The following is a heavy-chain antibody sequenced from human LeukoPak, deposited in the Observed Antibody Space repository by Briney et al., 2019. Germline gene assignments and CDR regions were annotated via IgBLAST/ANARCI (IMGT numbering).Heavy chain of an antibody. CDR1: GGTFSSYA. D-gene: IGHD3-16*01. Sequence: ASVKVSCKASGGTFSSYAISWVRQAPGQGLEWMGGSIPIFGTANYAQKFQGRVTITADESTSTAYMELSSLRSEDTAVYYCARDRGYDYVWGSYWNWFDPWGQGTLVTVSS. J-gene: IGHJ5*02. V-gene: IGHV1-69*13. CDR3: ARDRGYDYVWGSYWNWFDP. CDR2: SIPIFGTA.